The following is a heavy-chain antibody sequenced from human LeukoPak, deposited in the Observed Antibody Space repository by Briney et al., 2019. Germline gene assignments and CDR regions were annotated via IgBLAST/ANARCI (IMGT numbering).Heavy chain of an antibody. J-gene: IGHJ4*02. CDR2: IIPIFATA. CDR3: ASSTRGVHEYSYGGYFDY. Sequence: SVKVSCKTSGGTFSSYGVSWVRQAPGQGLEWMGGIIPIFATANYAQKFQGRVTITTDESTSTAHMELSSLRSEDTAVYYCASSTRGVHEYSYGGYFDYWGQGTLVTVSS. CDR1: GGTFSSYG. D-gene: IGHD5-18*01. V-gene: IGHV1-69*05.